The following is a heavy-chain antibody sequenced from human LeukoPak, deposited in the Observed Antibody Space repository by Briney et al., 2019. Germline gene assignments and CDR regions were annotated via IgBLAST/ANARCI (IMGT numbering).Heavy chain of an antibody. D-gene: IGHD3-3*01. CDR3: ARDSRNTNYDFWSGYYDVFDY. CDR1: GFTFSSYS. Sequence: PGGSLRLSCAASGFTFSSYSMNWIRQAPGKGLEWVSSISSSSYIYYADSVKGRFTISRDNAKNSLYLQMNSLRAEDTAVYYCARDSRNTNYDFWSGYYDVFDYWGQGTLVTVSS. J-gene: IGHJ4*02. CDR2: ISSSSYI. V-gene: IGHV3-21*01.